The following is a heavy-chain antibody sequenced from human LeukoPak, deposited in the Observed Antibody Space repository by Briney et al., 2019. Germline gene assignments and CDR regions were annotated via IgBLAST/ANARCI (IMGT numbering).Heavy chain of an antibody. D-gene: IGHD3-10*01. CDR2: ISSSGSTI. Sequence: GGSLRLSCAASGFTFSDYDMSWIRQAPGKGLEWVSYISSSGSTIYYADSVKGRFTIPRDNSKNTLYLQMNSLRTEDTAVYYCASMYYYGSGSYWRATQTYYFDYWGQGTLVTVSS. CDR1: GFTFSDYD. CDR3: ASMYYYGSGSYWRATQTYYFDY. V-gene: IGHV3-11*01. J-gene: IGHJ4*02.